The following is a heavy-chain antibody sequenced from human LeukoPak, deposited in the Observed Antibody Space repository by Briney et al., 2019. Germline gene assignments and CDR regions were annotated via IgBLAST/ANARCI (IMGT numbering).Heavy chain of an antibody. V-gene: IGHV3-33*01. CDR1: GFTFSSYG. CDR3: ARDLLRYDSSGDPAG. D-gene: IGHD3-22*01. Sequence: GGSLRLFCAASGFTFSSYGMHWVRQAPGKGLEWVAVIWYDGSNKYYADSVKGRFTISRDNSKNTLYLQMNSLRAEDTAVYYCARDLLRYDSSGDPAGWGQGTLVTVSS. J-gene: IGHJ4*02. CDR2: IWYDGSNK.